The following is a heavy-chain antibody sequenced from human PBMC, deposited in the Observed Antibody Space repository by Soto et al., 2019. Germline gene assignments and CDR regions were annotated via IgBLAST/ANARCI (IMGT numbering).Heavy chain of an antibody. Sequence: EVQLLESGGGLVQPGGSLRVSCAASGFTFSAYAVHWVRQVPGKGLEWVSAISASGVSTYHADSVKGRFTISRDNSKETLYLQMNSLRVDDTAVYYCAKDRGQMPRYYFDYWGQGTLVTVSS. CDR1: GFTFSAYA. CDR2: ISASGVST. V-gene: IGHV3-23*01. J-gene: IGHJ4*02. D-gene: IGHD2-2*01. CDR3: AKDRGQMPRYYFDY.